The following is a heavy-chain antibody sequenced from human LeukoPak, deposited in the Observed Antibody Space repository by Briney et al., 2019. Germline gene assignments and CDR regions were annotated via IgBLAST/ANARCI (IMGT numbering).Heavy chain of an antibody. CDR1: GFTLSSYE. V-gene: IGHV3-48*03. D-gene: IGHD3-10*02. J-gene: IGHJ4*02. CDR2: ISSSGSTI. Sequence: GGSLRLSCAASGFTLSSYEMNWFRQAPGKGLEWVSYISSSGSTIYYADSVKGRFTISRDNAKNSLFLKTDTLRGDDTGIYYCARDPNVLGITPYYFDFWGQGTLVTVSS. CDR3: ARDPNVLGITPYYFDF.